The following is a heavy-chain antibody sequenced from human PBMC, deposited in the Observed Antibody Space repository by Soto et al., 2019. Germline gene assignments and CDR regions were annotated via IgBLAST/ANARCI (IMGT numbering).Heavy chain of an antibody. CDR1: GGSISSGGYY. Sequence: SETLSLTCTVSGGSISSGGYYWSWIRQHPGKGLEWIGYIYYSGSTYYNPSLKSRVTISVDTSKNQFSLNLYSVTAADTAVYYCARGRWLRQSFDSWGQGTLVTVSS. D-gene: IGHD5-12*01. CDR3: ARGRWLRQSFDS. J-gene: IGHJ4*02. CDR2: IYYSGST. V-gene: IGHV4-31*03.